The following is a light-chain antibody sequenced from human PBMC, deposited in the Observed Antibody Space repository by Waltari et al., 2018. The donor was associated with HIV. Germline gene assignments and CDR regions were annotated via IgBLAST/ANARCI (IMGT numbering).Light chain of an antibody. V-gene: IGKV4-1*01. CDR1: QSVLHSSTNKNF. Sequence: DMVMTQSPESLAVSLGERATIQCKSIQSVLHSSTNKNFLAWYQQRPGQSPKLLIYWASIRDYRVPDRFSGSGSGTDFTLTISHLQAEDVAVYYCQQFYSTPRTFGQGTKLEI. CDR2: WAS. J-gene: IGKJ2*01. CDR3: QQFYSTPRT.